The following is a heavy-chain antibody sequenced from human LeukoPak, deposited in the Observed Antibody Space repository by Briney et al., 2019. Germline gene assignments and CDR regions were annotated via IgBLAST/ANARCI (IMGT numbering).Heavy chain of an antibody. CDR1: GYNFTSYW. J-gene: IGHJ4*02. CDR2: IYPGDSQT. CDR3: ARLSAAGLKYFDY. D-gene: IGHD6-13*01. V-gene: IGHV5-51*01. Sequence: GESLKISCKGSGYNFTSYWIGWVRQMPGKGLEWMGIIYPGDSQTRYSPSFQGQVTISADKSVNTAYLQWSSLKASDTAMYYCARLSAAGLKYFDYWGQGTLVTVSS.